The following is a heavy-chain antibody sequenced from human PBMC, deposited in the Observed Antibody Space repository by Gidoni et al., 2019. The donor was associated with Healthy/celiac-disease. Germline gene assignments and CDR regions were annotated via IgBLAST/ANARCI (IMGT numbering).Heavy chain of an antibody. Sequence: EVPLLESGGGLVQPGGSLRRSCAASGFTFRSSAMSWVRQAPGKGLEWVSAISGSGGSKYYADSVKGRFTSSRDNSKNTRYLQMNSLRAEDTAVYYCAKIAVVGATGERPRDYWGQGTLVTVSS. J-gene: IGHJ4*02. CDR3: AKIAVVGATGERPRDY. CDR1: GFTFRSSA. V-gene: IGHV3-23*01. CDR2: ISGSGGSK. D-gene: IGHD1-26*01.